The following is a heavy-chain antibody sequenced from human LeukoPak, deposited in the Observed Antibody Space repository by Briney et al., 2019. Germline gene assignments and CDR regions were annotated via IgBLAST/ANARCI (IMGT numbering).Heavy chain of an antibody. J-gene: IGHJ5*02. CDR3: ARVAAGDTFLNWVDP. CDR1: GGSISSYY. V-gene: IGHV4-59*08. CDR2: ISYSGST. Sequence: SETLSLTCTVSGGSISSYYWSWIRQPPGKGLEWIGYISYSGSTKYNPSLKSRVTISVDTSKNQFSLKLSSVTAADTAVYYCARVAAGDTFLNWVDPWGQGTLVTVSS. D-gene: IGHD6-13*01.